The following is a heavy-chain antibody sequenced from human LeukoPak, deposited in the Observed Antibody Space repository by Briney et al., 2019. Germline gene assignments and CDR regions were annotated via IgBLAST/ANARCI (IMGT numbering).Heavy chain of an antibody. V-gene: IGHV1-69*05. J-gene: IGHJ4*02. Sequence: GASVKVSCKASGYTFTSYAISWVRQAPGQGLEWMGGIIPIFGTANYAQKFQGRVTITTDESTSTAYMELSSLRSEDTAVYYCAMPISGSYIYWGQGTLVTVSS. CDR3: AMPISGSYIY. CDR1: GYTFTSYA. D-gene: IGHD1-26*01. CDR2: IIPIFGTA.